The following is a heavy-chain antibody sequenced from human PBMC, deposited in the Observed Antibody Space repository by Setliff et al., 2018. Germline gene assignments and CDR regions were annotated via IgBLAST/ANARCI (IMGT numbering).Heavy chain of an antibody. CDR1: GASIRSYY. V-gene: IGHV4-59*12. D-gene: IGHD3-16*01. CDR2: VYYSGTT. J-gene: IGHJ5*02. Sequence: LSLTCTVSGASIRSYYWSWIRQPPGKGLEFIGYVYYSGTTNYDPSLKSRVTISVDTSKNQFSLKLSSVTAADTAVYYCAREGGGGSDHWGQGTLVTVSS. CDR3: AREGGGGSDH.